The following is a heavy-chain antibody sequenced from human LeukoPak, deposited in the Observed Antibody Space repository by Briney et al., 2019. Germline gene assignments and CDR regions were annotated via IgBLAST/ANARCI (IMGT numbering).Heavy chain of an antibody. V-gene: IGHV5-51*01. CDR1: GYSFTSYW. D-gene: IGHD3-10*01. J-gene: IGHJ4*02. Sequence: GESLKISCKGSGYSFTSYWNGWGRQMPGKGLEWMGIIYPGDSDTRYSPSFQGQVTISADKSISTAYLQWSSLKASDTAMYYCARQIPYGSGSFDYWGQGTLVTVSS. CDR2: IYPGDSDT. CDR3: ARQIPYGSGSFDY.